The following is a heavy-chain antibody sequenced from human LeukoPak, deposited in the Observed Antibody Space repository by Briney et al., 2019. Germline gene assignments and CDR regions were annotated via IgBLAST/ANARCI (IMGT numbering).Heavy chain of an antibody. CDR2: ISAYNGNT. CDR1: GYTFTSYG. D-gene: IGHD1-26*01. CDR3: ARGIHTGSSGPYYFDH. J-gene: IGHJ4*02. V-gene: IGHV1-18*01. Sequence: ASVKVSCKASGYTFTSYGISWVRQAPGQGLEWMGWISAYNGNTNYAQKLQGRVTMTTDTSTSTAYMELRSLRSDDTAVYYCARGIHTGSSGPYYFDHWGQGTLVTVSP.